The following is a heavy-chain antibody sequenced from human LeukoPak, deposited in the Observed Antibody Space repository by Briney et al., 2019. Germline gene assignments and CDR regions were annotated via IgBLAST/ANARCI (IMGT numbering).Heavy chain of an antibody. J-gene: IGHJ4*02. V-gene: IGHV4-39*02. D-gene: IGHD5-18*01. Sequence: SETLSLTCTVSGGSISSGDYYWGWIRQPPGKGLEWIGSIYYSGSTYYNPSLKSRVTISVDTSKNQFSLKLSSVTAADTAVYYCARDIHSLGDYWGQGTLVTVSS. CDR3: ARDIHSLGDY. CDR1: GGSISSGDYY. CDR2: IYYSGST.